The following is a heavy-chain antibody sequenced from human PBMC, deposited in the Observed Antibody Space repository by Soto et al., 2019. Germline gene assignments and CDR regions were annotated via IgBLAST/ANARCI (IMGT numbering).Heavy chain of an antibody. V-gene: IGHV6-1*01. CDR1: GDGVSSNSAA. CDR3: ARDESVRGVIIYYGMDV. D-gene: IGHD3-10*02. Sequence: SQTLSLTCAISGDGVSSNSAAWNWIRQSPSRGLEWLGRTYYRSKWYNDYAVSVKSRITINPDTSKNQFSLQLNSVTPEDTAVYYCARDESVRGVIIYYGMDVWGQGTTVTVSS. CDR2: TYYRSKWYN. J-gene: IGHJ6*02.